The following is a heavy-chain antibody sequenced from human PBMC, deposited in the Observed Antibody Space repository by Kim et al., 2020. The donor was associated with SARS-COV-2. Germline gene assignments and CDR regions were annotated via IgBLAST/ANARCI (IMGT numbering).Heavy chain of an antibody. CDR1: GGTFSSYA. D-gene: IGHD2-21*01. Sequence: SVKVSCKASGGTFSSYAISWVRQAPGQGLEWMGGIIPIFGTANYAQKFQGRVTITADESTSTAYMELSSLRSEDTAVYYCARFAIGYYGMDVWGQGTTVTVSS. J-gene: IGHJ6*02. CDR2: IIPIFGTA. V-gene: IGHV1-69*13. CDR3: ARFAIGYYGMDV.